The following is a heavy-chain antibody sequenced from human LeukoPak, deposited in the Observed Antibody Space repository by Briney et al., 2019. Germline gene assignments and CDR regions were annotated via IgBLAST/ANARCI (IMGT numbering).Heavy chain of an antibody. CDR3: ARGPVYDSSGYYYNY. CDR1: GYTFTSYD. V-gene: IGHV1-2*02. Sequence: ASVKVSCKASGYTFTSYDINWVRQATGQGLEWMGWINPNSGGTNYAQKFQGRVTMTRDTSISTAYMELSRLRSDDTAVYYCARGPVYDSSGYYYNYWGQGTLVTVSS. D-gene: IGHD3-22*01. J-gene: IGHJ4*02. CDR2: INPNSGGT.